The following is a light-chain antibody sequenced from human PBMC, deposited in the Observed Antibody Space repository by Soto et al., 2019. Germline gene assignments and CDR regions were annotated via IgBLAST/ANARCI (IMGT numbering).Light chain of an antibody. Sequence: IRLTQSPSSLSASMGDRVTITCRASGDIRIALGWYQQKPGKVPKLLIYAASTLQSGVPSRFSGSRSGTDFTLTISSLQPEDFATYYCLLDFSYFWAFGQGTKVDIK. V-gene: IGKV1-6*01. J-gene: IGKJ1*01. CDR2: AAS. CDR3: LLDFSYFWA. CDR1: GDIRIA.